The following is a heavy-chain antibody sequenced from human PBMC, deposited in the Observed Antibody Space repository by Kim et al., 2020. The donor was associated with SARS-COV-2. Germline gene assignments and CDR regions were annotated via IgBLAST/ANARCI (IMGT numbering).Heavy chain of an antibody. CDR1: GGTFSSYA. V-gene: IGHV1-69*13. Sequence: SVKVSCKASGGTFSSYAISWVRQAPGQGLEWMGGIIPIFGTANYAQKFQGRVTITADESTSTAYMELSSLRSEDTAVYYCARGVRGGYYGSGKDYGMDVWGQGTTVTVSS. CDR2: IIPIFGTA. J-gene: IGHJ6*02. CDR3: ARGVRGGYYGSGKDYGMDV. D-gene: IGHD3-10*01.